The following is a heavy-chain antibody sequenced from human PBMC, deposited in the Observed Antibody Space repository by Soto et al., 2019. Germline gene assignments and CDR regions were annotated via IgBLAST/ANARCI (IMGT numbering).Heavy chain of an antibody. D-gene: IGHD1-26*01. CDR1: GFTFSAYG. V-gene: IGHV3-30*18. CDR3: ANVTFSGDYYYSYSMDV. Sequence: QEKLVESGGGVVQPGRSLRLSCAASGFTFSAYGMHWVRQAPGKGLEWVTVISYDGSSKYYADSVKGRFIVSRDNSKNTLYLQMNSLRPEDKADYYSANVTFSGDYYYSYSMDVWGQGTTVTVSS. CDR2: ISYDGSSK. J-gene: IGHJ6*02.